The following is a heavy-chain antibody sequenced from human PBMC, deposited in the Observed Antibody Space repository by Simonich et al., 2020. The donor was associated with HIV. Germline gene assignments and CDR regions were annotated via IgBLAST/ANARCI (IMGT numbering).Heavy chain of an antibody. CDR2: INHSVST. D-gene: IGHD2-2*01. Sequence: QVQLQQWGAGLLKPSETLSLTCAVYCGSFSGYYWSWIRQPPGKGLEWIGEINHSVSTNYTPSLKGRVTISVDTSKNQFSLKLSSVTAADTAVYYCARGFYQRLYYFDYWGQGTLVTVSS. CDR3: ARGFYQRLYYFDY. V-gene: IGHV4-34*01. CDR1: CGSFSGYY. J-gene: IGHJ4*02.